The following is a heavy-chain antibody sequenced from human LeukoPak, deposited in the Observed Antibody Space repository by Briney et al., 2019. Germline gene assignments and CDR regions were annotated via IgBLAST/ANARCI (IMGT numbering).Heavy chain of an antibody. D-gene: IGHD5-12*01. CDR1: GGSFSGYY. J-gene: IGHJ4*02. CDR2: INHSGST. V-gene: IGHV4-34*01. CDR3: ARGQWLRALDY. Sequence: PSETLSPTCAVYGGSFSGYYWSWIRQPPGKGLEWIGEINHSGSTNYNPSLKSRVTISVDTSKNQFSLKLSSVTAADTAVYYCARGQWLRALDYWGQGTLVTVSS.